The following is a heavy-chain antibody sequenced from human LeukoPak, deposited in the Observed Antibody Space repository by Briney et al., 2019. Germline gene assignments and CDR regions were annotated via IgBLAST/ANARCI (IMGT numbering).Heavy chain of an antibody. V-gene: IGHV1-46*01. D-gene: IGHD2-2*01. J-gene: IGHJ4*02. CDR2: INPSGGST. Sequence: ASVTVSCKASGYTFTSYYMHWVRQAPGQGLEWMGIINPSGGSTSYAQKFQGRVTMTRDTSTSTVYMELSSLRSEDTAVYYCARVNCSSTSCHRASFFDYWGQGTLVTVSS. CDR1: GYTFTSYY. CDR3: ARVNCSSTSCHRASFFDY.